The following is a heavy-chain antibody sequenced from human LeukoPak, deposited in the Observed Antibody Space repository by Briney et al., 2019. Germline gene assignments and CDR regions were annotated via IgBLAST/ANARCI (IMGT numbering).Heavy chain of an antibody. Sequence: PGGSLRLSCAASGFTFSSYGMHWVRQAPGKGLEWVAVIWYDGSNKYYADSVKGRFTISRDNSKNTLYLQMNSLRAEDTAVYYCARHHSSSWPDYYYGMDVWGQGTTVTVSS. CDR2: IWYDGSNK. CDR1: GFTFSSYG. D-gene: IGHD6-13*01. J-gene: IGHJ6*02. V-gene: IGHV3-33*08. CDR3: ARHHSSSWPDYYYGMDV.